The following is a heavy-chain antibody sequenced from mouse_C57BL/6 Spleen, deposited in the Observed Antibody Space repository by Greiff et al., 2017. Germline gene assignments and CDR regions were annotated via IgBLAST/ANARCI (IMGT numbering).Heavy chain of an antibody. Sequence: VKLQESGAELVRPGASVTLSCKASGYTFTDYEMHWVKQTPVHGLEWIGAIDPETGGTAYNQKFKGKAILTADKSSSTAYMELRSLTSEDSAVYYCVYSNYERYFDVWGTGTTVTVSS. V-gene: IGHV1-15*01. J-gene: IGHJ1*03. CDR1: GYTFTDYE. CDR3: VYSNYERYFDV. CDR2: IDPETGGT. D-gene: IGHD2-5*01.